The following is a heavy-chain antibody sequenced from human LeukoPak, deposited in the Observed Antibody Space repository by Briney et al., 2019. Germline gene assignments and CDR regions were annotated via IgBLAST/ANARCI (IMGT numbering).Heavy chain of an antibody. V-gene: IGHV4-59*01. D-gene: IGHD5-12*01. CDR2: IYYSGST. CDR1: GGSMSDYY. CDR3: ARVSGYDWESFHDY. J-gene: IGHJ4*02. Sequence: SETLSLNCTVSGGSMSDYYWSWIRQPPGKGLEWIGNIYYSGSTKYNPFLKSRVTISVDTAKTQFSLRLSSVTAADTAVYYCARVSGYDWESFHDYWGQGTLVTVSS.